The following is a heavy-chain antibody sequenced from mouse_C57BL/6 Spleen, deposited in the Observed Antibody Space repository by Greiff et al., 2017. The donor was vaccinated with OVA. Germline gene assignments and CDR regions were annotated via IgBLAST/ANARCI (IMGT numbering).Heavy chain of an antibody. CDR1: GFSLSTFGMG. J-gene: IGHJ4*01. D-gene: IGHD1-1*01. Sequence: QVQLKECGPGILQPSQTLSLTCSFSGFSLSTFGMGVGWIRQPSGKGLEWLAHIWWDDDKYYNPALKSRLTISKDTSKNQVFLKIANVDTADTATYYCARMRVITSWYGAMDYWGQGTSVTVSS. CDR3: ARMRVITSWYGAMDY. CDR2: IWWDDDK. V-gene: IGHV8-8*01.